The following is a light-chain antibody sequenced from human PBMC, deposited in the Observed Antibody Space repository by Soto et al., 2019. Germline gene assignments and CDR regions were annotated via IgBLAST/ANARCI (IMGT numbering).Light chain of an antibody. V-gene: IGKV1-5*01. CDR1: QSISNR. J-gene: IGKJ5*01. Sequence: DIQMTQSPSTLSASVRARVTITCRASQSISNRLAWYQQKPGKAPNVLIYAASSLQSGVPSRFSGTGSGTEFTLTIDRLQPDDFATYYCQQYHTSSITFGQGTRLEI. CDR2: AAS. CDR3: QQYHTSSIT.